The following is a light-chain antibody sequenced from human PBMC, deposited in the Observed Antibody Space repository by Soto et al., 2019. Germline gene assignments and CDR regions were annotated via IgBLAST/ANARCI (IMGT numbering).Light chain of an antibody. CDR3: TSYTSSFTLI. CDR1: SSDVGGYNY. Sequence: QSALTQAASVSGSPGQSITLSCTGTSSDVGGYNYVSWYQHHPGKAPKLMIFEVSNRPSGVSNRFSGSKSGSTASLTISGLQAEDEADYYCTSYTSSFTLIFGPGTKV. J-gene: IGLJ1*01. CDR2: EVS. V-gene: IGLV2-14*01.